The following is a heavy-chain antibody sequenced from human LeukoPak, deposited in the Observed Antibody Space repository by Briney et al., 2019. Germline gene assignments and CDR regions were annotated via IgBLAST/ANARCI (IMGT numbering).Heavy chain of an antibody. CDR1: GYSISSGYY. J-gene: IGHJ3*02. CDR3: ARTTGRDAFDI. CDR2: IHHSGST. V-gene: IGHV4-38-2*02. Sequence: SETLSLTCTVSGYSISSGYYWGWIRQPPGKGLEWIGSIHHSGSTYYNPSLKSRVTISVDTSKNQFSLKLSSVTAADTAVYYCARTTGRDAFDIWGQGTMVTVSS. D-gene: IGHD1-26*01.